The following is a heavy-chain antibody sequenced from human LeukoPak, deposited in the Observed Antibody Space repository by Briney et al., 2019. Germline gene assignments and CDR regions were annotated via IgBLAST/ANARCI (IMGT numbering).Heavy chain of an antibody. V-gene: IGHV5-51*01. CDR3: ATPTPYDSRGYSSNRYGFQH. CDR1: GYSFTSYW. J-gene: IGHJ1*01. Sequence: GESLKISCKGSGYSFTSYWIGWVRQMPGKGLEWMGIIYPGDSDTRYSPSFQGQVTISADKSISTAYLQWSSLKASDTAMYYYATPTPYDSRGYSSNRYGFQHWGQGTLVTVSS. CDR2: IYPGDSDT. D-gene: IGHD3-22*01.